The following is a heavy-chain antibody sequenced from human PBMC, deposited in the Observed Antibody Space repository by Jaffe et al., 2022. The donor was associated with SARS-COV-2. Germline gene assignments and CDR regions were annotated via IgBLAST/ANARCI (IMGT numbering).Heavy chain of an antibody. Sequence: QVQLVQSGAEVKKPGASVKVSCKASGYTFTGYYMHWVRQAPGQGLEWMGWINPNSGGTNYAQKFQGWVTMTRDTSISTAYMELSRLRSDDTAVYYCARGITGTRLGYYYYYGMDVWGQGTTVTVSS. CDR3: ARGITGTRLGYYYYYGMDV. D-gene: IGHD1-20*01. CDR1: GYTFTGYY. V-gene: IGHV1-2*04. CDR2: INPNSGGT. J-gene: IGHJ6*02.